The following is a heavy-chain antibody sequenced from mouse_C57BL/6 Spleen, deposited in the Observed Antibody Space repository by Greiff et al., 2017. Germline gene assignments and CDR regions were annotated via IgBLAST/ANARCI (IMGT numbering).Heavy chain of an antibody. CDR2: IDPSDSET. CDR3: AANGYYPYYAMDG. V-gene: IGHV1-52*01. D-gene: IGHD2-3*01. J-gene: IGHJ4*01. CDR1: GYTFTSYW. Sequence: QVQLQQPGAELVRPGSSVKLSCKASGYTFTSYWMHWVKQRPIQGLEWIGNIDPSDSETHYNQKFKDKATLTVDKSSSTAYMQLSSLTSEDSAVYYCAANGYYPYYAMDGWGQGTSVTVSS.